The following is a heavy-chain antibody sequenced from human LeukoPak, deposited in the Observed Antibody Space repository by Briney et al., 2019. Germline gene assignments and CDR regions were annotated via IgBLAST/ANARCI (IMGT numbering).Heavy chain of an antibody. CDR1: GGTFSSYA. D-gene: IGHD6-6*01. CDR3: ATEAAGLEQLVRSYYYGMDV. V-gene: IGHV1-69*06. Sequence: ASVKVSCKASGGTFSSYAISWVRQAPGQGLEWMGGIIPIFGTAIYAQKFQGRVTMTEDTSTDTAYMELSSLRSEDTAVYYCATEAAGLEQLVRSYYYGMDVWGQGTTVTVSS. CDR2: IIPIFGTA. J-gene: IGHJ6*02.